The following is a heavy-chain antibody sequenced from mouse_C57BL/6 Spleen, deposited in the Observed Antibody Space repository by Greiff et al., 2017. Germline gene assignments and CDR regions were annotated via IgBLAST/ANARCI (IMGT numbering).Heavy chain of an antibody. J-gene: IGHJ4*01. D-gene: IGHD2-4*01. CDR3: ARPGYDYAYAMDY. V-gene: IGHV5-17*01. Sequence: EVKLVESGGGLVKPGGSLKLSCAASGFTFSDYGMHWVRQAPEKGLEWVAYISSGSSTIYYADTVKGRFTISRDNAKNTLFLQMTSLRSEDTAMYYCARPGYDYAYAMDYWGQGTSVTVSS. CDR1: GFTFSDYG. CDR2: ISSGSSTI.